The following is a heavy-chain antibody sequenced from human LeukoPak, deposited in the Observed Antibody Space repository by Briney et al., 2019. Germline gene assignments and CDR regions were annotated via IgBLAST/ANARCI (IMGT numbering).Heavy chain of an antibody. J-gene: IGHJ4*02. CDR2: IDYSGST. D-gene: IGHD1-1*01. Sequence: PSETLSLTCTVSGGSISSGGYYWSWIRQLPGKGLEWIGYIDYSGSTYYNPSLKSRVTISVDTSKNQFSLKLTSVTAADTAVYYCATGETGSTLGGYWGQGTLVTVSS. V-gene: IGHV4-61*08. CDR3: ATGETGSTLGGY. CDR1: GGSISSGGYY.